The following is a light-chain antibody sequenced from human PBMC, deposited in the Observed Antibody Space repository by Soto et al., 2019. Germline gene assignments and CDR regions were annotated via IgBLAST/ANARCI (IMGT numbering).Light chain of an antibody. J-gene: IGKJ2*01. CDR2: GAS. V-gene: IGKV3-15*01. CDR1: QSVSSN. CDR3: QQYNNWPPYT. Sequence: EIVMTQSPATLSVSPGESATLSCRASQSVSSNLAWYQQKPGQAPRLLIYGASTRATGIPARFSGSGSGTGFTLTISSLQSEDFAVYYCQQYNNWPPYTVGQGTKLEIK.